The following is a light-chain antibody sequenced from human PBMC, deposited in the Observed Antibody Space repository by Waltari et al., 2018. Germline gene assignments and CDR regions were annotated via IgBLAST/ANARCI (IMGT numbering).Light chain of an antibody. CDR2: NNN. CDR3: ASWDDTLNGPV. CDR1: SSTVGGNP. Sequence: QSVLTQPPSASGAPGQRVTISCSASSSTVGGNPVSWYQQLPGTAPKLLIRNNNRRPPGFPKRFSVSKSGTSASLAISGLQSEDESYYYCASWDDTLNGPVFGGGTKLTVL. V-gene: IGLV1-44*01. J-gene: IGLJ3*02.